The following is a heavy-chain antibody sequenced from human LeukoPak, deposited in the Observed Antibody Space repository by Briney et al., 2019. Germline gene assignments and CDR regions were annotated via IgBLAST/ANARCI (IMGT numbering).Heavy chain of an antibody. CDR1: GFMFHDYA. J-gene: IGHJ4*02. CDR2: ISGDGGST. V-gene: IGHV3-43*02. CDR3: ARESESSGWYDY. D-gene: IGHD6-19*01. Sequence: GGSLRLSCAGPGFMFHDYAIHWVRQAPGRGLEWVSLISGDGGSTFYADSVKGRFTISRDNSKNSLYLQMNSLRSDDTALYYCARESESSGWYDYWGQGTLVTVSS.